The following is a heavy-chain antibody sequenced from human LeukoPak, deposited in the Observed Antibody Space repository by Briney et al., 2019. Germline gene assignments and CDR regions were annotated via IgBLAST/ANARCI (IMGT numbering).Heavy chain of an antibody. Sequence: PSQTLSLTCTVSGGSISSGDYYWSWIRQPPGKGLEWIGYIYYSGSTYYNPSLKSRVTISVDTSKNQFSLKLSSVTAADTAVYYCARGRGWYRNGMDVWGQGTTVTVSS. D-gene: IGHD6-19*01. J-gene: IGHJ6*02. CDR3: ARGRGWYRNGMDV. V-gene: IGHV4-30-4*01. CDR2: IYYSGST. CDR1: GGSISSGDYY.